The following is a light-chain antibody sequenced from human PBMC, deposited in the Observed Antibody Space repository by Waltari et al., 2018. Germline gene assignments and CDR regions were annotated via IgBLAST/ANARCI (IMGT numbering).Light chain of an antibody. CDR2: DNN. J-gene: IGLJ2*01. CDR3: ATWDNTLRDVV. CDR1: SSNIGNYY. V-gene: IGLV1-51*01. Sequence: QSVLTQPPSVSAAPGQKDTISCSGSSSNIGNYYVSWYHHLPGAAPKLLIYDNNKRPAGIPDRFSASKSGTSATLDITGLQIGDEADYYCATWDNTLRDVVFGGGTKLTVL.